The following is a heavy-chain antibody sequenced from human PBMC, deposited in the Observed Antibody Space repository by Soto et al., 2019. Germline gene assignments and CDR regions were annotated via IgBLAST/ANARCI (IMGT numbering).Heavy chain of an antibody. CDR1: GYTFTSYY. CDR2: INPSGGST. CDR3: AREPDGYCSGGSCYSRRPGGHYGMDV. J-gene: IGHJ6*02. D-gene: IGHD2-15*01. V-gene: IGHV1-46*01. Sequence: GASVKVSCKASGYTFTSYYMHWVRQAPGQGLEWMGIINPSGGSTSYAQKFQGRVTMTRDTSTSTVYMELSSLRSEDTAVYYCAREPDGYCSGGSCYSRRPGGHYGMDVWG.